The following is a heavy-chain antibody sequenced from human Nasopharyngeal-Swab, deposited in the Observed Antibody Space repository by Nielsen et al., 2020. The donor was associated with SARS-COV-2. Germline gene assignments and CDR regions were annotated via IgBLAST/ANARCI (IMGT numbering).Heavy chain of an antibody. CDR3: AKVASGGMDV. J-gene: IGHJ6*02. V-gene: IGHV3-64*01. CDR2: ISSNGGST. Sequence: WIRQPPGKGLEYVSAISSNGGSTYYANSVKGRFTISRDNSKNTLYLQMGSLRAEDTAVYYCAKVASGGMDVWGQGTTVTVSS.